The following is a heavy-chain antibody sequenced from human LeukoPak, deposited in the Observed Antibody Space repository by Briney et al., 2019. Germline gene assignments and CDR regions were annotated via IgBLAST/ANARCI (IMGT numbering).Heavy chain of an antibody. CDR2: IYYSGST. J-gene: IGHJ4*02. CDR1: GGSISSGGYY. Sequence: SQTLSLTCIVSGGSISSGGYYWSWIRQHPGKGLEWIGYIYYSGSTYYNPSLKSRVTISVDTSKNQFSLKLSSVTAADTAVYYCARDNHGYSGYVLDYWGQGTLVTVSS. V-gene: IGHV4-31*03. D-gene: IGHD5-12*01. CDR3: ARDNHGYSGYVLDY.